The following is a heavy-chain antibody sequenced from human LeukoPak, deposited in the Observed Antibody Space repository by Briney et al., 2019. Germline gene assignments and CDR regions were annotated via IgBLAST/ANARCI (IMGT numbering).Heavy chain of an antibody. J-gene: IGHJ4*02. CDR3: AKDRTPLLWFGESDY. Sequence: GRSLRLSCAASGFTLSSYAMSWVRQAPGKGLEWVSAISGSGGSTYYADSVKGRFTISRDNSKNTLYLQMNSLRAEDTAVYYCAKDRTPLLWFGESDYWGQGTLVTVSS. CDR1: GFTLSSYA. V-gene: IGHV3-23*01. CDR2: ISGSGGST. D-gene: IGHD3-10*01.